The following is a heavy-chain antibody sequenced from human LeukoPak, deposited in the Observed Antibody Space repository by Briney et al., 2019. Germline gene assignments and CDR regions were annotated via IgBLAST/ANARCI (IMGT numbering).Heavy chain of an antibody. J-gene: IGHJ6*03. D-gene: IGHD3-9*01. CDR2: IYYSETT. CDR3: ARQRADYFYYYVDV. V-gene: IGHV4-39*01. CDR1: GGSIGTTNYY. Sequence: SETLSLTCTVSGGSIGTTNYYWGWLRQPPGKGLEWIGSIYYSETTYDNPSLESRVTISIETSKNQFSLKLSSVTAADTAVYYCARQRADYFYYYVDVWGKGTTVTVS.